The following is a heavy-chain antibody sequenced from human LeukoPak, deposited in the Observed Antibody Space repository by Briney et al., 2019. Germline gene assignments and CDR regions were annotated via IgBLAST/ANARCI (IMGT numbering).Heavy chain of an antibody. CDR3: AKRVWFGESKYYFDY. V-gene: IGHV3-23*01. D-gene: IGHD3-10*01. CDR1: GFTFSSYA. CDR2: ISGSGGST. J-gene: IGHJ4*02. Sequence: GASLRLSCAASGFTFSSYAMSWVRQAPGKGPEWVSAISGSGGSTYYADSVKGRFTISRDNSKNTLYLQMNSLRAEDTAVYYCAKRVWFGESKYYFDYWGQGTLVTVSS.